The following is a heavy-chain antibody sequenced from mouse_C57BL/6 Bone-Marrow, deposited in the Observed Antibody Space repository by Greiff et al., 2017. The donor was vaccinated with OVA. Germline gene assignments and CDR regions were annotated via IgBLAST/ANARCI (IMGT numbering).Heavy chain of an antibody. V-gene: IGHV3-8*01. CDR1: GYSITSDY. CDR3: ARLGWDTTTYYYSMGD. D-gene: IGHD1-1*01. Sequence: VQLTQSGPGLAKPSQTLSLTCSVTGYSITSDYWTWSRKFPGNKLEYMGYISNSGSTYYNPSLKSRISITRDTSKNQYYLQLNSVTTEDNDTLYGARLGWDTTTYYYSMGDWGQGISVTV. CDR2: ISNSGST. J-gene: IGHJ4*01.